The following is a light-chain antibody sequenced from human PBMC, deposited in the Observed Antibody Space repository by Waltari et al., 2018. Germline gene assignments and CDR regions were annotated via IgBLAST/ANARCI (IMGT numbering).Light chain of an antibody. CDR1: ASNIGAGFD. V-gene: IGLV1-40*01. Sequence: SCTGSASNIGAGFDVHWYQQFPGTAPKLLIYGFTNRPSGVPERFSGSQSGTSASLAITGLHAEDEADYYCQSYDFSMSALFGGGTKLTVL. CDR2: GFT. CDR3: QSYDFSMSAL. J-gene: IGLJ3*02.